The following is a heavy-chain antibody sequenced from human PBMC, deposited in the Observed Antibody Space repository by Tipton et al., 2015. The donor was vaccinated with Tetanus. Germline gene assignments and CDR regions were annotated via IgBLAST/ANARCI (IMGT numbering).Heavy chain of an antibody. CDR2: ISYDGSNK. J-gene: IGHJ6*02. CDR1: GFTFSSYA. V-gene: IGHV3-30*04. D-gene: IGHD5-12*01. Sequence: SLRLSCAASGFTFSSYAMHWVRQAPGKGLEWVAVISYDGSNKYYADSVKGRFTISRDNSKNTLYLQMNSLRAEDTAVYYCGRPWTYSLYAVDVWGQGTTVTVSS. CDR3: GRPWTYSLYAVDV.